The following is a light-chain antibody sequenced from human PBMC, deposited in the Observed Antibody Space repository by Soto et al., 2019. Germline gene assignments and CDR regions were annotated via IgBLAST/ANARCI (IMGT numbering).Light chain of an antibody. Sequence: QSVLTQPPSVSGSPGQTVTISCTGSSSNIGAGYNVHWYQQLPGAAPKLLIYGNSNRPSGVPDRLSGSKSGTSASLAITGLQAEHEADYYCQSYDSSLSGFVVFGGGTKLTVL. CDR2: GNS. J-gene: IGLJ2*01. V-gene: IGLV1-40*01. CDR1: SSNIGAGYN. CDR3: QSYDSSLSGFVV.